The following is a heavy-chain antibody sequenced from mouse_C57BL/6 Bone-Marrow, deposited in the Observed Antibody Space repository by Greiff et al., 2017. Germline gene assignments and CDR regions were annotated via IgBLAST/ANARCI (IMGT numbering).Heavy chain of an antibody. CDR2: IDPEDGET. CDR3: AVVAPFDY. D-gene: IGHD1-1*01. V-gene: IGHV14-2*01. CDR1: GFNIKDYN. Sequence: VQLKESGAELVKPGASVKLSCTASGFNIKDYNMHWVKQRTEKGLEWIGRIDPEDGETRYAQKFKGKATITADTSSNTAYLQLSSLTSEDTAVYYCAVVAPFDYWGQGTTLTVSS. J-gene: IGHJ2*01.